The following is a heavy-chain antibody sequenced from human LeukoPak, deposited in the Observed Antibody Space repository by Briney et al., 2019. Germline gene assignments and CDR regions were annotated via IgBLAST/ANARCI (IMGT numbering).Heavy chain of an antibody. D-gene: IGHD3-22*01. CDR1: GSTFSSYS. CDR2: ISSSSSYI. V-gene: IGHV3-21*01. J-gene: IGHJ4*02. CDR3: ARVGYYDSSGYRSFDY. Sequence: GGSLRLSCAASGSTFSSYSMNWVRQAPGKGLEWVSSISSSSSYIYYADSVKGRFTISRDNAKNSLYLQMNSLRAEDTAVYYCARVGYYDSSGYRSFDYWGQGTLVTVSS.